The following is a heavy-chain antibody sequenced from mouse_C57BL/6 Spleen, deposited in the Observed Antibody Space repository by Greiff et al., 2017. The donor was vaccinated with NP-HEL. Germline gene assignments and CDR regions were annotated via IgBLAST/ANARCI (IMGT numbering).Heavy chain of an antibody. D-gene: IGHD1-1*01. J-gene: IGHJ4*01. CDR2: IDPSDSET. CDR1: GYTFTSYW. Sequence: QVQLQQPGAELVRPGSSVKLSCKASGYTFTSYWMHWVKQRPIQGLEWIGNIDPSDSETHYNQKFKDKATLTVDKSASTTCLQLSSLTSEGSAVYFWARTRYFLRSCPYYYALDYWGQGTSVTVSS. CDR3: ARTRYFLRSCPYYYALDY. V-gene: IGHV1-52*01.